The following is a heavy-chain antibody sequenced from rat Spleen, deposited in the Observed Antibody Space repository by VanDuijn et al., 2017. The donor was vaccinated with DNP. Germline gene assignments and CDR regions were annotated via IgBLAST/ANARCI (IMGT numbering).Heavy chain of an antibody. CDR1: GFTFSSYV. D-gene: IGHD1-4*01. CDR2: ISYDGSST. CDR3: AGRPPPTRGPFDY. V-gene: IGHV5-29*01. Sequence: EVQLVESGGGLVQPGSSLKVSCVASGFTFSSYVMHWFRQAPTKGLEWVATISYDGSSTYYRDSVKGRFTISRDNAKSTLYLQMDSLRSEDTATYYCAGRPPPTRGPFDYWGQGVTVTVSS. J-gene: IGHJ2*01.